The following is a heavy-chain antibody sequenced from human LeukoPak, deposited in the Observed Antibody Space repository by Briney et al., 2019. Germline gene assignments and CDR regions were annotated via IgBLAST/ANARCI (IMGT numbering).Heavy chain of an antibody. V-gene: IGHV3-74*01. CDR2: IYVDGRTT. CDR1: GFTFSNYW. CDR3: IRDFRSADL. J-gene: IGHJ5*02. Sequence: GGSLRLSCVASGFTFSNYWMHRVRQPPGKGLVWVSRIYVDGRTTNYADSVKGRFTISRDNAENTVYLEMNSLSVEDTATYYCIRDFRSADLWGQGTLVTVTS.